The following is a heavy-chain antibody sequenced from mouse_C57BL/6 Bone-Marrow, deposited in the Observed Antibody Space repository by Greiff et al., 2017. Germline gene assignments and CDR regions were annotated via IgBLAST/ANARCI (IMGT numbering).Heavy chain of an antibody. CDR3: ARFYYDYDGVWYFDV. Sequence: QVQLQQPGAELVKPGASVKLSCKASGYTFTSYWMQWVKQRPGQGLEWIGEIDPSDSYTNYNQKFKGKATLTVDTSSSTAYMQLSSLTSEDSAVYYCARFYYDYDGVWYFDVWGTGTTVTVSS. J-gene: IGHJ1*03. CDR1: GYTFTSYW. V-gene: IGHV1-50*01. D-gene: IGHD2-4*01. CDR2: IDPSDSYT.